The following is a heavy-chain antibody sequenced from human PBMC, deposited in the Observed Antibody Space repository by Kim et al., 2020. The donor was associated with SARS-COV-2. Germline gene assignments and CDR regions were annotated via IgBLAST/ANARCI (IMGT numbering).Heavy chain of an antibody. CDR1: AGTISSTNSY. V-gene: IGHV4-39*01. CDR2: ISYSGRT. D-gene: IGHD3-22*01. J-gene: IGHJ3*02. CDR3: ARHDPRDYYDTSGWSNAFDI. Sequence: SETLSHTCIVSAGTISSTNSYWGCIRQPPGKGLQWIGTISYSGRTYYNPSLKSRVAISVDTSKNHFSLNLRSVTAADTAVYYCARHDPRDYYDTSGWSNAFDIWGQGTMVTVSS.